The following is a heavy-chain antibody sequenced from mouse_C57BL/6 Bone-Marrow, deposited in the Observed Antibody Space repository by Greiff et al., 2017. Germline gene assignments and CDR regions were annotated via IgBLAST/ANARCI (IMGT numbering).Heavy chain of an antibody. V-gene: IGHV3-6*01. CDR1: GYSITSGYY. Sequence: EVKLLESGPGLVKPSQSLSLTCSVTGYSITSGYYWNWIRQFPGNKLEWMGYISYDGSNNYNPSLKNRISITRDTSKNQFFLKLNSVTTEDTATYYCAIDLWISYYFDYWGQGTTLTVSS. D-gene: IGHD6-2*01. CDR2: ISYDGSN. J-gene: IGHJ2*01. CDR3: AIDLWISYYFDY.